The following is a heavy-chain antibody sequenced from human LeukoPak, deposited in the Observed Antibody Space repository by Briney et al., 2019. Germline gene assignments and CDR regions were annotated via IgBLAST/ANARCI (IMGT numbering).Heavy chain of an antibody. J-gene: IGHJ5*02. V-gene: IGHV1-2*04. Sequence: ASVKVSCKASGYTFTGYYMHWVRQAPGQGLEWMGWINPNSGGTNYAQKFQGSVTMTRDTSINTAYMELSRLRSDDTGVYYCARGALHAGSYYDPWGQGTLVTVSS. CDR2: INPNSGGT. CDR3: ARGALHAGSYYDP. CDR1: GYTFTGYY. D-gene: IGHD1-26*01.